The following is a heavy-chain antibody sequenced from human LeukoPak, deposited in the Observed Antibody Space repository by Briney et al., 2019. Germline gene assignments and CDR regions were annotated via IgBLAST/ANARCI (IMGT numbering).Heavy chain of an antibody. CDR2: ISGNSGST. Sequence: GGSLRLSCAASGFTFSSYAMNWDRQAPGKGLEWLSGISGNSGSTYYADSVKGRFTISRDNSKNTLYLQMNSLRAEDTAIYYCAKDVVVVPAHYFDYWGQGTLVTVSS. J-gene: IGHJ4*02. CDR1: GFTFSSYA. CDR3: AKDVVVVPAHYFDY. V-gene: IGHV3-23*01. D-gene: IGHD2-2*01.